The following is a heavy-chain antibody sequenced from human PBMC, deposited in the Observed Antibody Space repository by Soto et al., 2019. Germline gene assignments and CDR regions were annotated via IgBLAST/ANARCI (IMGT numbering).Heavy chain of an antibody. Sequence: GESLKISCRGSGYSFTSYWISWVRQMPGKGLEWMGRIDPSDSYTNYSPSFQGHVTISADKSISTAYLQWSSLKASDTAMYYCARKRTVVVHAAIDYYGMDVCGQGTTVTVYS. J-gene: IGHJ6*02. V-gene: IGHV5-10-1*01. D-gene: IGHD2-2*01. CDR2: IDPSDSYT. CDR1: GYSFTSYW. CDR3: ARKRTVVVHAAIDYYGMDV.